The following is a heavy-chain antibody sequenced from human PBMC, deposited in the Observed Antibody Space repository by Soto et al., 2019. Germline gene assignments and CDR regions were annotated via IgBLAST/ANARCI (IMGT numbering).Heavy chain of an antibody. J-gene: IGHJ6*02. D-gene: IGHD2-2*01. V-gene: IGHV1-69*13. CDR2: ITPIFRTS. Sequence: GASVKVSCKASGVTFSNYAISWVRQAPGEGLEWMGIITPIFRTSHYAQNFQGRLTITADDSTNTAYMELSSLTYEDTAVYYCAGDPGNSCYYYGMDVWGQGTTVTVSS. CDR1: GVTFSNYA. CDR3: AGDPGNSCYYYGMDV.